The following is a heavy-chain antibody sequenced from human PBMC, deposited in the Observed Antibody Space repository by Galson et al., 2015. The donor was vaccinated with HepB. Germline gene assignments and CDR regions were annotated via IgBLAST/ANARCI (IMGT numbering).Heavy chain of an antibody. J-gene: IGHJ3*02. D-gene: IGHD2-15*01. CDR3: AKYCSGGGCKNWVNDAFDI. CDR2: INAVNGNT. V-gene: IGHV1-3*01. Sequence: SVKVSCKASGYTFTRYAIHWVRQAPGQRLEWMAWINAVNGNTKYSQKFQGRVTITRDTSASTAYMELSSLRSEDTAVYYCAKYCSGGGCKNWVNDAFDIWGQGTMVTVSS. CDR1: GYTFTRYA.